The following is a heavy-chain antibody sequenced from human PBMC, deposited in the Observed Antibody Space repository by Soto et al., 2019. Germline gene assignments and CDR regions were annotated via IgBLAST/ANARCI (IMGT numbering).Heavy chain of an antibody. V-gene: IGHV3-23*01. CDR1: GFTFSSYV. CDR2: TSGSGGST. CDR3: AKGGSNGWYDAFDI. J-gene: IGHJ3*02. D-gene: IGHD6-19*01. Sequence: EVQLLESGGGLVQPGGSLRLSCAASGFTFSSYVMNWVRQAPGKGLEWVSTSGSGGSTYYADSVEGRFTFSRDNSKNTLHLLMNSLRAEDTAVYYCAKGGSNGWYDAFDIWGQETMVTVSS.